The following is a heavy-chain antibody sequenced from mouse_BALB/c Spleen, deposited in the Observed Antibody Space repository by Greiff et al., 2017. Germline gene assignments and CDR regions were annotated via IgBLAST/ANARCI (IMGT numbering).Heavy chain of an antibody. V-gene: IGHV1-54*01. D-gene: IGHD2-4*01. CDR2: INPGSGGT. CDR3: ARKSYYDYDGGFAY. CDR1: GYAFTNYL. Sequence: VQGVESGAELVRPGTSVKVSCKASGYAFTNYLIEWVKQRPGQGLEWIGVINPGSGGTNYNEKFKGKATLTADKSSSTAYMQLSSLTSDDSAVYFCARKSYYDYDGGFAYWGQGTLVTVSA. J-gene: IGHJ3*01.